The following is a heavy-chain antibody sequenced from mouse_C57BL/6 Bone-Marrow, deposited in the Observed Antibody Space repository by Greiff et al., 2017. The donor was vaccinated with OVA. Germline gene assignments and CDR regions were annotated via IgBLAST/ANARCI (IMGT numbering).Heavy chain of an antibody. CDR3: ASAVFAY. Sequence: AQLQQPGAELVKPGASVKLSCKASGYTFTSYWMQWVKQRPGQGLEWIGEIDPSDSYTNYNQKFKGKATLTVDTSSSTAYMQLSSLTSEDSAVYYCASAVFAYWGQGTLVTVSA. CDR1: GYTFTSYW. J-gene: IGHJ3*01. V-gene: IGHV1-50*01. CDR2: IDPSDSYT.